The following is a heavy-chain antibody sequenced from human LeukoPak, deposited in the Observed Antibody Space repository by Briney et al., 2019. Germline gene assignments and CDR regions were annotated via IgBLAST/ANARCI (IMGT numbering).Heavy chain of an antibody. Sequence: GGSLRLSCAASGFTFDDYAMHWVRQAPGKGLEWVSYVSSSSSTIYYADSVKGRFTISRDNAKNSLYLQMNSLRAEDTAVYYCARARYLEWLRYYYMDVWGKGTTVTVSS. CDR1: GFTFDDYA. J-gene: IGHJ6*03. D-gene: IGHD3-3*01. V-gene: IGHV3-48*01. CDR3: ARARYLEWLRYYYMDV. CDR2: VSSSSSTI.